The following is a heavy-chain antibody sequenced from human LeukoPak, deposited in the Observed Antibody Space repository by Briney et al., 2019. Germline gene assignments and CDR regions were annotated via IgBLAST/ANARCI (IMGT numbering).Heavy chain of an antibody. CDR1: GFTFSSYW. Sequence: GGSLRLSCAASGFTFSSYWMHWVRQAPGKGLVWVSRINSDGSSTSYADSVKGRFTISRDNAKNTLYLQMNSLRAEDTAVYYCARVVTGTINADYWGQGTLATVSS. V-gene: IGHV3-74*01. CDR2: INSDGSST. J-gene: IGHJ4*02. CDR3: ARVVTGTINADY. D-gene: IGHD1-20*01.